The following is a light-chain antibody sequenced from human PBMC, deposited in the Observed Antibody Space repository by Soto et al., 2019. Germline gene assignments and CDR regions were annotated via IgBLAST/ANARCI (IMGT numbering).Light chain of an antibody. CDR1: QSVSSL. J-gene: IGKJ1*01. V-gene: IGKV3-15*01. CDR3: QQYGSLSWT. Sequence: SQSPATLSVSQGERATLSCRASQSVSSLLAWYQQKPRQAPRLLIYDTSTRATGIPARFSGSGSGTDFTLTISRLEPEDFAVYYCQQYGSLSWTFGHGTKV. CDR2: DTS.